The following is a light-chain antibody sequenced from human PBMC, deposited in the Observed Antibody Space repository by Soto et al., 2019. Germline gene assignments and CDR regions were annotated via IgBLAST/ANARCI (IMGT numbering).Light chain of an antibody. J-gene: IGLJ1*01. V-gene: IGLV2-8*01. CDR2: EVS. CDR1: SSDVGGYNY. Sequence: QSALTQPPSASGSPGQSVTISCTGTSSDVGGYNYVSWYQQHPGKAPKLMIYEVSKRPSGVPDRFSGSKSGNTASLTVSGLQAEDGADYYCSSHAGSNTLDVFGTGTKVTVL. CDR3: SSHAGSNTLDV.